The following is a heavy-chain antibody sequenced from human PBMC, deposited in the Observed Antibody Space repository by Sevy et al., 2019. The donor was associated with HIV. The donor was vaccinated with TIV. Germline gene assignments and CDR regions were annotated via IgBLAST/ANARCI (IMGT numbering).Heavy chain of an antibody. J-gene: IGHJ4*01. V-gene: IGHV3-30*02. Sequence: GGSLRLSCAASGFTFSYSGMHWVRQAPGKGLERVTFIQYDGSNKYYADSVKGRFTISRDNSKNTLYLQMNSLRRDDTALYFCEKNTAAAGTGGFDYWGHGILVTVSS. CDR1: GFTFSYSG. D-gene: IGHD6-13*01. CDR2: IQYDGSNK. CDR3: EKNTAAAGTGGFDY.